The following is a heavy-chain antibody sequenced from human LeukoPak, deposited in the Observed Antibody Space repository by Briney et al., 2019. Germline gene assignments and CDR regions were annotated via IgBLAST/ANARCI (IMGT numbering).Heavy chain of an antibody. Sequence: SETLSLTCTVSGGPISSGDYYWSWIRQPPGKGLEWIGYIYYSGSTYYNPSLKSRVTISVDTSKNQFSLKLSSVTAADTAVYYCARESYYYDSSGYYYFDYWGQGTLVTVSS. V-gene: IGHV4-30-4*01. CDR3: ARESYYYDSSGYYYFDY. D-gene: IGHD3-22*01. CDR1: GGPISSGDYY. J-gene: IGHJ4*02. CDR2: IYYSGST.